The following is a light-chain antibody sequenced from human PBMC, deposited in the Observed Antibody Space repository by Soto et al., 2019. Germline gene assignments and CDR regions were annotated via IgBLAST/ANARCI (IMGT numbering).Light chain of an antibody. Sequence: DIPMTQSPSSLSASVGDRVTITCRASQGISNYLAWYQQKPGTVPKLLIYAASTLQSGVPSRFSGSGSATDFTLTISSLQPEDVATYYCQKYDSVPFTFGPGTKVDIK. J-gene: IGKJ3*01. CDR1: QGISNY. V-gene: IGKV1-27*01. CDR2: AAS. CDR3: QKYDSVPFT.